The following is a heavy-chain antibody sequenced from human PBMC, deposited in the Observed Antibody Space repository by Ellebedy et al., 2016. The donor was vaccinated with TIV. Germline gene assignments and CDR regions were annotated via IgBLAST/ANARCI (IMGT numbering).Heavy chain of an antibody. J-gene: IGHJ4*02. V-gene: IGHV4-39*07. CDR3: AGAPRSGYHGAFDY. CDR2: IYYSGST. CDR1: GGSISSSSYY. Sequence: SETLSLTCTVSGGSISSSSYYWGWIRQPPGKGLEWIGSIYYSGSTYYNPSLKSRVTISVDTSKNQFSLKLSSVTAADTAVYYCAGAPRSGYHGAFDYWGQGTLVTVSS. D-gene: IGHD5-12*01.